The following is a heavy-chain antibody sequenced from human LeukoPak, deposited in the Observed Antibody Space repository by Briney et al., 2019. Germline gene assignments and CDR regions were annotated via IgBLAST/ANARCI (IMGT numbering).Heavy chain of an antibody. Sequence: GESLKISCAASGFTFSSYAMNWVRQAPGKGLEWVSTISNSGDRTYYADSVKGRFTISRDNSKNTLYLQMNSLRTEDTAVYYCAKDFVPRGGSYFPGFDYWGQGTLVIVSS. J-gene: IGHJ4*02. V-gene: IGHV3-23*01. CDR3: AKDFVPRGGSYFPGFDY. CDR1: GFTFSSYA. D-gene: IGHD1-26*01. CDR2: ISNSGDRT.